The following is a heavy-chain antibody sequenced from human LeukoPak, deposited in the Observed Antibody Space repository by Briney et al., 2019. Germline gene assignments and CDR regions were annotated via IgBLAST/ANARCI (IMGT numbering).Heavy chain of an antibody. CDR3: AREDYYDSSGYYTDAFDI. V-gene: IGHV4-61*02. J-gene: IGHJ3*02. D-gene: IGHD3-22*01. Sequence: PSETLSLTCTVSGGSISRGSYYWSWIRQPAGKGLEWIGRIYSSGSTNYNPSLKSRVTISVDTSNNQFSLKLSSVTAADTAVYYCAREDYYDSSGYYTDAFDIWGQGTMVTVSS. CDR2: IYSSGST. CDR1: GGSISRGSYY.